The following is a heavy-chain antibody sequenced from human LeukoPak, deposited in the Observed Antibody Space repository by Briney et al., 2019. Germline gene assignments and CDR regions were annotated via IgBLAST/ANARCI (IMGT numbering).Heavy chain of an antibody. Sequence: PGGSLRLSCAASGFTFSSYGMLWVRQAPGKGLQWVAFIWYDGSNKYYADSVKGRFTISRDNSKNTLYLQINSLRAEDTAVYYCARDRRESYFDYWGQGTLVTVSS. CDR1: GFTFSSYG. J-gene: IGHJ4*02. V-gene: IGHV3-33*01. CDR3: ARDRRESYFDY. CDR2: IWYDGSNK.